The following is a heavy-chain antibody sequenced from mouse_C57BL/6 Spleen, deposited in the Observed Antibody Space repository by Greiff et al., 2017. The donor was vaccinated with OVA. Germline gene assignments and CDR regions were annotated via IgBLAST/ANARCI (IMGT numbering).Heavy chain of an antibody. CDR3: AREGRGYYYAMDY. CDR1: GFTFSDYG. V-gene: IGHV5-17*01. CDR2: ISSGSSTI. D-gene: IGHD3-3*01. J-gene: IGHJ4*01. Sequence: EVKVVESGGGLVKPGGSLKLSCAASGFTFSDYGMHWVRQAPEKGLEWVAYISSGSSTIYYADTVKGRFTISRDNAKNTLFLQMTSLRSEDTAMYYCAREGRGYYYAMDYWGQGTSVTVSS.